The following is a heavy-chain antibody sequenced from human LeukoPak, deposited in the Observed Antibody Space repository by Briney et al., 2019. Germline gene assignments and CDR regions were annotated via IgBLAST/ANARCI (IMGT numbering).Heavy chain of an antibody. D-gene: IGHD1-1*01. Sequence: SETLSLTCTVSGGSISSYYWSWIRQPPGTALEWIGYIYYSGSTNYNPSLKSRVTISVDTSKNQFSLKLSSVTAADTAVYYCARCKSGMGYYGMDVWGQGTTVTVSS. CDR3: ARCKSGMGYYGMDV. V-gene: IGHV4-59*01. CDR2: IYYSGST. CDR1: GGSISSYY. J-gene: IGHJ6*02.